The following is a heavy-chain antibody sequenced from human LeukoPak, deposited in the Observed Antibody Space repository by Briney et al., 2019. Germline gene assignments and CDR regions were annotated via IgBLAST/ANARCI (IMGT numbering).Heavy chain of an antibody. J-gene: IGHJ6*03. Sequence: GGSLRLSCAASGFTFSSYWIHWVRQAPGKGLVWVSRINSDGSSTTYADSVKGRFTISRDNAKNTLYLQMNSLRAEDTAVYYCARSAAAGFSYYSYYLDVWGKGTTVTIFS. CDR1: GFTFSSYW. V-gene: IGHV3-74*01. CDR3: ARSAAAGFSYYSYYLDV. CDR2: INSDGSST. D-gene: IGHD6-13*01.